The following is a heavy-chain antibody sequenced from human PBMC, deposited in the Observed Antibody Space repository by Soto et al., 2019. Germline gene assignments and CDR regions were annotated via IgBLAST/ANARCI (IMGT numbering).Heavy chain of an antibody. V-gene: IGHV1-69*02. J-gene: IGHJ4*02. CDR2: INPILSMS. D-gene: IGHD3-10*01. CDR3: ASSYGSGYRAFDY. CDR1: GDTFSFYS. Sequence: QVQLVQSGAEVKKPGSSVRVSCKASGDTFSFYSINWVRQAPGLGLEWMGRINPILSMSNYAQRFPGRVTVTADKSTSTDYMELSSLRSEDTAMYYCASSYGSGYRAFDYWGQGALVTVSS.